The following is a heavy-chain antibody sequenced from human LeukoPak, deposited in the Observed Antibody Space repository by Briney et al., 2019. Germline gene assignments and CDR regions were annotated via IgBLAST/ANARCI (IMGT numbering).Heavy chain of an antibody. CDR1: GYTLTELS. Sequence: SVKVSCKVSGYTLTELSMHWVRQAPGQGLEWMGGIIPIFGTANYAQKFQGRVTITADESTSTAYMELSSPRSEDTAVYYCARGPRGDGYNLFDYWGQGTLVTVSS. V-gene: IGHV1-69*13. D-gene: IGHD5-24*01. CDR3: ARGPRGDGYNLFDY. J-gene: IGHJ4*02. CDR2: IIPIFGTA.